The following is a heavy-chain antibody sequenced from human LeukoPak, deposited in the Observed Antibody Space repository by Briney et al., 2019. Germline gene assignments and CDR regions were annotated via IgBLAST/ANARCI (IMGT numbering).Heavy chain of an antibody. CDR3: ARAGTYSTSWPFDY. J-gene: IGHJ4*02. D-gene: IGHD6-13*01. CDR2: FYYSGST. V-gene: IGHV4-59*01. Sequence: SETLSLTCTVSGGSFSSYYWSWIRQPPGKGLERIGFFYYSGSTNYNPSLRSRVTISVDTSKNQFSLKLSSVTAADTAVYYCARAGTYSTSWPFDYWGQGTLVTVSP. CDR1: GGSFSSYY.